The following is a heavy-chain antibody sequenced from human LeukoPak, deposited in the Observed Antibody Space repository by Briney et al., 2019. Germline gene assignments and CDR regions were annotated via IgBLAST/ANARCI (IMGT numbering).Heavy chain of an antibody. CDR2: IVPIYDVT. CDR1: GITFTNYA. CDR3: ARIYYGSGSPDGS. J-gene: IGHJ4*02. V-gene: IGHV1-69*01. Sequence: GASMKVACKASGITFTNYAISWVRQAPGQGLEWMGAIVPIYDVTNYAQTFRGRVTMTADESTSTAYMELRSLTSEDTAMYYCARIYYGSGSPDGSWGQGTPVTVSS. D-gene: IGHD3-10*01.